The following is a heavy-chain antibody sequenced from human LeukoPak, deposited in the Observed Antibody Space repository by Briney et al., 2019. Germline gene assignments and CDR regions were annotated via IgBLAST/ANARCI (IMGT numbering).Heavy chain of an antibody. CDR2: ISSSSSYT. Sequence: GGSLRLSCAASGFIFSDYYMSWIRQAPGKGLEWVSYISSSSSYTNYADSVKGRFTISRDNAKNSLYLQMNSLRAEDTAVYYCARQQQLAHFDYWGQGTLVTVSS. D-gene: IGHD6-13*01. J-gene: IGHJ4*02. CDR1: GFIFSDYY. V-gene: IGHV3-11*03. CDR3: ARQQQLAHFDY.